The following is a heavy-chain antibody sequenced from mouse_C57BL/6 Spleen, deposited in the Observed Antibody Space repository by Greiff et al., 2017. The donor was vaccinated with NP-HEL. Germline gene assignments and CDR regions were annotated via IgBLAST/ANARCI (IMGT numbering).Heavy chain of an antibody. CDR2: IYPGDGDT. CDR3: AGDYDRGFAY. Sequence: VQLQQSGPELVKPGASVKISCKASGYAFSSSWMNWVKQRPGKGLEWIGRIYPGDGDTNYNGKFKGKATLTADKSSSTAYMQLSSLTSEDSAVYFCAGDYDRGFAYWGQGTLVTVSA. V-gene: IGHV1-82*01. D-gene: IGHD2-4*01. CDR1: GYAFSSSW. J-gene: IGHJ3*01.